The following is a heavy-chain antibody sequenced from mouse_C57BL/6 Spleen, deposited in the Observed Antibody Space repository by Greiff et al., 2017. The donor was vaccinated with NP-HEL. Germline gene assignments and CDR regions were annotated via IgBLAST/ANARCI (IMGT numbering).Heavy chain of an antibody. CDR2: IWSGGST. J-gene: IGHJ4*01. CDR3: ARNGKTGKDYAMDY. D-gene: IGHD4-1*01. CDR1: GFSLTSYG. V-gene: IGHV2-2*01. Sequence: QVQLQQSGPGLVQPSQSLSITCTVSGFSLTSYGVHWVRQSPGKGLEWLGVIWSGGSTDYNAAFISRLSISKDNSKSQVFFKMNSLQADDTAIYYCARNGKTGKDYAMDYWGQGTSVTVSS.